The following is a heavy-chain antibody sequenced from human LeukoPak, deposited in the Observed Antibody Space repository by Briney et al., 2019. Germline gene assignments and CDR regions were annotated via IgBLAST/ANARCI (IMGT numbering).Heavy chain of an antibody. D-gene: IGHD3-10*01. J-gene: IGHJ4*02. CDR3: ARAYGSGSSYHPDY. Sequence: GASVKVCCKASGYSFTAYYMHWVRQAPGQGLESMGWINPNSGGTNSSQKFQDRVTLTRDTSISTAYMELSSLTSDDTAIYYCARAYGSGSSYHPDYWGQGTLVTVSS. CDR1: GYSFTAYY. CDR2: INPNSGGT. V-gene: IGHV1-2*02.